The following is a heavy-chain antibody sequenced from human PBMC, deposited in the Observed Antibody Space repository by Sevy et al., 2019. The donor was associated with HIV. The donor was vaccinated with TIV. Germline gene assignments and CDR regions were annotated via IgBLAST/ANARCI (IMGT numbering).Heavy chain of an antibody. V-gene: IGHV4-39*01. D-gene: IGHD3-3*01. Sequence: SETLSLTCTVSGGSISSSSYYWGWIRQPPGKGLEWIGSIYYSGGTYYNPSLKSRVTISVDTSKNQVSLKLSSVTAADTAVYYCAVITIFGVVTNNWFDPWGQGTRVTVSS. CDR1: GGSISSSSYY. CDR2: IYYSGGT. J-gene: IGHJ5*02. CDR3: AVITIFGVVTNNWFDP.